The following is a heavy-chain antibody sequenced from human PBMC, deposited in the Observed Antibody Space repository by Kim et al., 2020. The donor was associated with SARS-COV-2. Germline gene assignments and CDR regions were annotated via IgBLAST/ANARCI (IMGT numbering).Heavy chain of an antibody. CDR3: VKDLSQNYYDSY. Sequence: YYADSVKGRFTISRDNSKNTLYLQMSSLRAEDTAVYYCVKDLSQNYYDSYWGQGTLVTVSS. J-gene: IGHJ4*02. D-gene: IGHD3-22*01. V-gene: IGHV3-64D*09.